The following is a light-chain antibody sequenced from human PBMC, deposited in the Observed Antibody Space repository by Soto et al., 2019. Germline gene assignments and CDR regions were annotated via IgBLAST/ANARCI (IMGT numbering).Light chain of an antibody. CDR3: TSHAGSNNYV. V-gene: IGLV2-8*01. J-gene: IGLJ1*01. CDR1: SSDVGGYNY. CDR2: EVS. Sequence: QSVLTQPPAASGSPGQTVTISCTGTSSDVGGYNYVSWYQQHPGKAPKLIISEVSKRPSGVPDRFSGSKSGNTASLTVSGLQAEYEADYYCTSHAGSNNYVFGTGTKVTV.